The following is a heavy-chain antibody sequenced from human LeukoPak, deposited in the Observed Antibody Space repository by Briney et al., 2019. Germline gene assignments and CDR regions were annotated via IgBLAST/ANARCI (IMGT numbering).Heavy chain of an antibody. J-gene: IGHJ4*02. CDR2: IIPIFGTA. V-gene: IGHV1-69*01. D-gene: IGHD5-24*01. CDR3: ASGLVEMATIRIKSHFDY. Sequence: GSSVKVSCKASGGTFSSYAISWVRQAPGQGLEWMGGIIPIFGTANYAQKFQGRVTITADESTSTAYMELSSLRSEDTAVYYCASGLVEMATIRIKSHFDYWGQGTLVTVSS. CDR1: GGTFSSYA.